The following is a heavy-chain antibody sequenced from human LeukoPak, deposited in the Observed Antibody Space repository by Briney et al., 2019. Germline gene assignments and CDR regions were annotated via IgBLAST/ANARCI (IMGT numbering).Heavy chain of an antibody. CDR1: GGSISSHY. J-gene: IGHJ6*02. CDR2: IYYSGST. D-gene: IGHD4-17*01. CDR3: ARDSNRDGDYYYYGMDV. Sequence: SETLSLTCTVSGGSISSHYWSWIRQPPGKGLEWIGYIYYSGSTNYNLSLKSRVTISVDTSKNQFSLKLSSVTAADTAVYYCARDSNRDGDYYYYGMDVWGQGTTVTVSS. V-gene: IGHV4-59*11.